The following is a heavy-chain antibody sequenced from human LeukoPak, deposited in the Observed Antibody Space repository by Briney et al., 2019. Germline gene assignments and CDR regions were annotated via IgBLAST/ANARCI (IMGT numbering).Heavy chain of an antibody. CDR2: IYYSGST. J-gene: IGHJ4*02. CDR3: ARDPGEGIAAAGPII. V-gene: IGHV4-59*01. Sequence: SETLSLTCTVSGGSISSYYWSWIRQPPGKGLESIGYIYYSGSTNYNPSLKSRVTISVDTSKNQFSLKLSSVTAADTAVYYCARDPGEGIAAAGPIIWGQGTLVTVSS. D-gene: IGHD6-13*01. CDR1: GGSISSYY.